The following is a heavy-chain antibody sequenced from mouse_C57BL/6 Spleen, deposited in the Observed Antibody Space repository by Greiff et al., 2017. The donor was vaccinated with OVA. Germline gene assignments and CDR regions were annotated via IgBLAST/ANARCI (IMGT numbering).Heavy chain of an antibody. J-gene: IGHJ2*01. CDR2: INPGSGGT. D-gene: IGHD1-2*01. V-gene: IGHV1-54*01. Sequence: VQLQESGAELVRPGTSVKVSCKASGYAFTNYLIEWVKQRPGQGLEWIGVINPGSGGTNYNEKFKGKATLTADKSSSTAYMQLSSLTSEDSAVYFCARDHYGSFDYWGQGTTLTVSS. CDR1: GYAFTNYL. CDR3: ARDHYGSFDY.